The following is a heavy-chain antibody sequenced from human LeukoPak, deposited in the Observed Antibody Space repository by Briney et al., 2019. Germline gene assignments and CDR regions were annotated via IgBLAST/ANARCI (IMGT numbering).Heavy chain of an antibody. J-gene: IGHJ3*02. CDR3: AREGCSSTSCYASGAFDI. Sequence: SVKVSCKASGGTFSSYAICWVRQAPGQPLEGLGGIIPIFGTANYAQKFQGRVTITADEYTSTAYMELSSLRSEDTAVYYCAREGCSSTSCYASGAFDIWGQGTMVTVSS. CDR1: GGTFSSYA. V-gene: IGHV1-69*13. CDR2: IIPIFGTA. D-gene: IGHD2-2*01.